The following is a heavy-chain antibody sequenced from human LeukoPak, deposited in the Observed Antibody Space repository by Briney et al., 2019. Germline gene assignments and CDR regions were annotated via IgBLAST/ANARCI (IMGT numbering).Heavy chain of an antibody. CDR3: VRDVQGREETVVGDY. CDR1: GFASGRYA. V-gene: IGHV3-33*01. D-gene: IGHD3-22*01. Sequence: PGGSLRLSCAASGFASGRYAMHWVRQPPGKGLEWVAVISFDKTTKDYGDSVKGRFTISRDNSENKVYLQMNNVRVDDTAVYYCVRDVQGREETVVGDYWGQGTRVTVSS. CDR2: ISFDKTTK. J-gene: IGHJ4*02.